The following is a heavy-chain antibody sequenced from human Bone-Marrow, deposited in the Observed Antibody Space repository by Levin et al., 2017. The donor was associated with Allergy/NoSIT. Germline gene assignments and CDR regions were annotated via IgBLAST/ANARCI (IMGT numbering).Heavy chain of an antibody. Sequence: SETLSLTCAVSGGSIRSDNWWTWVRQSPGKGLEWIGEISHTGTTNYNPSLESRVTISVDKSKNQFSRRRNAGTAADTAMYYCARLFLWFVDSPLFDPWGQGILVTVSS. CDR1: GGSIRSDNW. J-gene: IGHJ5*02. CDR2: ISHTGTT. CDR3: ARLFLWFVDSPLFDP. D-gene: IGHD3-10*01. V-gene: IGHV4-4*02.